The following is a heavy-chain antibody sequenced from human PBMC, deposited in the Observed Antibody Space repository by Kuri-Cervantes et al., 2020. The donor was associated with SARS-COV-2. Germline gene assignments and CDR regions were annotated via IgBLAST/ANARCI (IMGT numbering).Heavy chain of an antibody. CDR1: GGTFSSYA. CDR2: ILPIFGTA. CDR3: ATSHAAMITFGGVIPRQFDY. Sequence: SVKVSCKASGGTFSSYAISWVRQAPGQGREWMGGILPIFGTANYAQKFQGRVTITADKSTRTAYMELRSLRSEDTAVYYCATSHAAMITFGGVIPRQFDYWGQGTLVTVSS. D-gene: IGHD3-16*02. V-gene: IGHV1-69*06. J-gene: IGHJ4*02.